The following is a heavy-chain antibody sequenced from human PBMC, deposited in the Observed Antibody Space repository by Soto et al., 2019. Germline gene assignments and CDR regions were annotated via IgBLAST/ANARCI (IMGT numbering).Heavy chain of an antibody. D-gene: IGHD6-13*01. CDR3: ARYSNNWFQTEGMDV. J-gene: IGHJ6*02. CDR1: GGSFSGYY. CDR2: INHSGST. V-gene: IGHV4-34*01. Sequence: SSETLSLTCAVYGGSFSGYYWSWIRQPPGKGLEWIGEINHSGSTNYNPSLKSRVTISVDTSKKQFSLKLTSVTAADTAVYYCARYSNNWFQTEGMDVWGQGTTVTVS.